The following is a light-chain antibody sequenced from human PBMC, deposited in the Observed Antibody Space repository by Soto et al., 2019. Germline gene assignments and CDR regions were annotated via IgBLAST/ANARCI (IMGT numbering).Light chain of an antibody. CDR1: QSVSSGY. CDR2: ATS. Sequence: EIVLTQSPGALSLSPGERATLSCRASQSVSSGYLAWYQQKPGQAPRLLIFATSRRATGIPGRYSGSGSGTDFTLTISRLEPEDVAVYYCQQYGSSPPITFGQGIRLE. V-gene: IGKV3-20*01. J-gene: IGKJ5*01. CDR3: QQYGSSPPIT.